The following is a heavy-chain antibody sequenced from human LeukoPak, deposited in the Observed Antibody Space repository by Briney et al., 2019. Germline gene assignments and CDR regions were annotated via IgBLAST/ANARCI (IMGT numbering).Heavy chain of an antibody. Sequence: SETLSLTCAVYGGSFSGYYWSWIRQPPGKGLEWIGEINHSGSTNYNPSLKSRVTISVDTSKNQFSLKLSSVTAADTAVYYCAREMATPSQMPNAFDIWGQGTMVTVSS. V-gene: IGHV4-34*01. J-gene: IGHJ3*02. CDR2: INHSGST. D-gene: IGHD5-24*01. CDR1: GGSFSGYY. CDR3: AREMATPSQMPNAFDI.